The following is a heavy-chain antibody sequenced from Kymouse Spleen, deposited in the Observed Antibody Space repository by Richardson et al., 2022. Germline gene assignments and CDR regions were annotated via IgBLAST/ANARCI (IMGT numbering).Heavy chain of an antibody. D-gene: IGHD3-10*01. CDR2: IYYSGST. Sequence: QLQLQESGPGLVKPSETLSLTCTVSGGSISSSSYYWGWIRQPPGKGLEWIGSIYYSGSTYYNPSLKSRVTISVDTSKNQFSLKLSSVTAADTAVYYCASTYYYGSGSYWDYYYYYGMDVWGQGTTVTVSS. CDR3: ASTYYYGSGSYWDYYYYYGMDV. V-gene: IGHV4-39*01. CDR1: GGSISSSSYY. J-gene: IGHJ6*02.